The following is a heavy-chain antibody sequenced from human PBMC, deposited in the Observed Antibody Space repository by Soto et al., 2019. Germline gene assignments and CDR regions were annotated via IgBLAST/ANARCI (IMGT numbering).Heavy chain of an antibody. CDR1: GGTFSSYA. CDR3: ARVQYSSHSYYYYGMDV. V-gene: IGHV1-69*13. Sequence: AASVKVSCKGSGGTFSSYAISWVRQAPGQGLEWMGGIIPIFGTANYAQKFQGRVTITADESTSTAYMELSSLRSEDTAVYYCARVQYSSHSYYYYGMDVWGQGTTVTVSS. CDR2: IIPIFGTA. J-gene: IGHJ6*02. D-gene: IGHD6-6*01.